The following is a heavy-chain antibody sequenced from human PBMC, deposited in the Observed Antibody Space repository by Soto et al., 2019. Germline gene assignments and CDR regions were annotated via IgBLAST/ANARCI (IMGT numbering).Heavy chain of an antibody. CDR3: ARDAHCGGAPGCRAMDV. D-gene: IGHD2-21*01. V-gene: IGHV1-18*04. J-gene: IGHJ6*02. CDR1: GYTFTSDG. Sequence: QVQLVQSGAEVKKPGASVKVSCKASGYTFTSDGVSWVRQAPGQGLEWMGWISGYNGNTNYAQRFRDRVTLTTDTPTSTAYMELRSLRSDDSAVYYCARDAHCGGAPGCRAMDVWCPGTTITVSS. CDR2: ISGYNGNT.